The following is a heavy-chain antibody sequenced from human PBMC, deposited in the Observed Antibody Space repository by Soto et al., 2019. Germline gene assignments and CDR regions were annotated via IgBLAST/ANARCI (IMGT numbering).Heavy chain of an antibody. CDR3: ARDDPFYGSGSYYKSRTGHPPDY. J-gene: IGHJ4*02. D-gene: IGHD3-10*01. CDR1: GGTFSSYT. CDR2: IIPILGIA. Sequence: GASVKVSCKASGGTFSSYTISWVRQAPGQGLEWMGRIIPILGIANYAQKFQGRVTITADKSTSTAYMELSSLRSEDTAVYYCARDDPFYGSGSYYKSRTGHPPDYWGQGTLVTVSS. V-gene: IGHV1-69*04.